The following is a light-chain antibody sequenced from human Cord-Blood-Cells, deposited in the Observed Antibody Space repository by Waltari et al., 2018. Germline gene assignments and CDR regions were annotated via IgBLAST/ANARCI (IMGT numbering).Light chain of an antibody. V-gene: IGLV1-40*01. J-gene: IGLJ3*02. Sequence: QSVLTQPPSVSGAPGQRVTISCTGSSSNICAGYDVHWYQQLPGTAPKLLIYGNSNRPSGVPDRFSGSKSGTSASLAITGLQAEDEADYYCQSYDSILSGSWVFGGGTKLTVL. CDR1: SSNICAGYD. CDR3: QSYDSILSGSWV. CDR2: GNS.